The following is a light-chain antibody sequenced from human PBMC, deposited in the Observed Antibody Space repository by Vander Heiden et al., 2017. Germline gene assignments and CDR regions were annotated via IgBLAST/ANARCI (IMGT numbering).Light chain of an antibody. Sequence: DIVVTQFPLSLPVTPGEPASISCRSSQSLLHSNGYQYLDWYLQKPGQSPQLLIYLGSLRASGVPDRFSGSGSGTDFTLKISRVEAEDVGVYYCMQALQTPFTFGPGTKVDIK. CDR2: LGS. V-gene: IGKV2-28*01. CDR1: QSLLHSNGYQY. J-gene: IGKJ3*01. CDR3: MQALQTPFT.